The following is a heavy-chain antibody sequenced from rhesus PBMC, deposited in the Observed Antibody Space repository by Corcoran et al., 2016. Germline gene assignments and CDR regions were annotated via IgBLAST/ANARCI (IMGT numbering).Heavy chain of an antibody. CDR3: AKAGGGTVATRYFDY. V-gene: IGHV3S25*01. CDR1: GFTFSSYW. J-gene: IGHJ4*01. CDR2: INSGGGST. Sequence: EVQLVESGGGLAKPGGSLRLSCAASGFTFSSYWMNWVRQAPGKGLEWVSAINSGGGSTACADSVKGRFTISRDNSKNTLSLQMNSLRAEDTAVYYCAKAGGGTVATRYFDYWGQGVLVTVSS. D-gene: IGHD5-24*01.